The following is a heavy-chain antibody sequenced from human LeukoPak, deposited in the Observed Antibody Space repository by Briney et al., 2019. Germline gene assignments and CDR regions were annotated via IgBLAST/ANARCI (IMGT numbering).Heavy chain of an antibody. V-gene: IGHV3-66*01. CDR2: IYSGGST. CDR3: ARDGDYSNYGTDY. CDR1: GFTVSSNY. D-gene: IGHD4-11*01. Sequence: GGSLRLSCAASGFTVSSNYMSWVRQAQGKGLEGVSVIYSGGSTYYADSVKGRFTISRDNSKNTLYLQMNSLRAEDTAVYYCARDGDYSNYGTDYWGQGTLVTVSS. J-gene: IGHJ4*02.